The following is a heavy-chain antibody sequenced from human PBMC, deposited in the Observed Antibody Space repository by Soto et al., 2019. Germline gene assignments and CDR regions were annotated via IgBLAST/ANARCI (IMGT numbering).Heavy chain of an antibody. CDR1: SGPDRSHN. Sequence: QVQLQQSGPRLVKPSETLSLTCTVSSGPDRSHNWGWIRQPPGRGLEWIGYVYYTGDTAYNPSLRRRVSISADPSTNDISLTLSSVTAADTAVSYCVRLGIDYLHGLVDVWGQGTTVSVSS. CDR3: VRLGIDYLHGLVDV. D-gene: IGHD4-17*01. CDR2: VYYTGDT. V-gene: IGHV4-59*08. J-gene: IGHJ6*02.